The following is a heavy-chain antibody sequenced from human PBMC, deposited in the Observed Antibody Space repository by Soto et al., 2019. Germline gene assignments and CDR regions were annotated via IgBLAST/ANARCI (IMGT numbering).Heavy chain of an antibody. V-gene: IGHV1-46*03. Sequence: GASVKVSCKASGYIFTNYYMHWVRKAPGKGLEWMGIINPSGGSTTYAQKFHGRFNMTIDTSTSTFYMELSSLRFEDTAVYYCARAGHSSWYDYWGQGTLVTVSS. J-gene: IGHJ4*02. CDR2: INPSGGST. CDR1: GYIFTNYY. CDR3: ARAGHSSWYDY. D-gene: IGHD6-13*01.